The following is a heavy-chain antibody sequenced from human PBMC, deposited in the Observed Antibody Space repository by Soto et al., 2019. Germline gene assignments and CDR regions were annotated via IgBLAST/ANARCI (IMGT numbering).Heavy chain of an antibody. J-gene: IGHJ4*02. CDR1: GFTFSSYG. CDR2: ISHDGSNK. V-gene: IGHV3-30*18. Sequence: QVQLVESGGGVVQPGRSLRLSCAASGFTFSSYGMHWVRQAPGKGLEWVAVISHDGSNKYYADSVKGRFTISRDNYKNHLYLQMNSLRDQDTDVYYCAKEPSGSGWPNYFDYWRQGTLVTVSS. CDR3: AKEPSGSGWPNYFDY. D-gene: IGHD6-19*01.